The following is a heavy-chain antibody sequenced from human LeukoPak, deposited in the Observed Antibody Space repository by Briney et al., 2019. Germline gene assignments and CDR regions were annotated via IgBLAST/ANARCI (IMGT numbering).Heavy chain of an antibody. Sequence: PSETLSLTCTVSGGSISSYYWSWTRQPPGKGLEWIGYIYYSGSTNYNPSLKSRVTISVDTSKNQFSLKLSSVTAADTAVYYCARDGQWLVPEGFDYWGQGTLVTASS. CDR2: IYYSGST. D-gene: IGHD6-19*01. V-gene: IGHV4-59*12. CDR1: GGSISSYY. CDR3: ARDGQWLVPEGFDY. J-gene: IGHJ4*02.